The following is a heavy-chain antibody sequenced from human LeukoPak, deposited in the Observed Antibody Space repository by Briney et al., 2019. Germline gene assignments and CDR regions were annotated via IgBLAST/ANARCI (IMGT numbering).Heavy chain of an antibody. CDR3: ARAPEGA. V-gene: IGHV3-30*03. CDR1: GFTFSRYG. J-gene: IGHJ5*02. Sequence: GGSLRLSCAASGFTFSRYGMHWVRQAPGKGLEWVAVISYDGSNKYYADPVRGRFTISRDNSKNTLYLQMGSLRAEDMAVYYCARAPEGAWSQGTLVTVSS. CDR2: ISYDGSNK.